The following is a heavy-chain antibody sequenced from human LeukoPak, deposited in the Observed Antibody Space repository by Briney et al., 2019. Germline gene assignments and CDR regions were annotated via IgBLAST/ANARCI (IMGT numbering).Heavy chain of an antibody. CDR1: GFTFSSYG. Sequence: GGSLRLSCAASGFTFSSYGMHWVRQAPGKGLEWVAVIWYDGSNKYYADSVKGRFTISRDNSKNTLYPQMNSLRAEDTAVYYCAKDIFPGFYYDSSGFFDYWGQGTLVTVSS. CDR2: IWYDGSNK. CDR3: AKDIFPGFYYDSSGFFDY. J-gene: IGHJ4*02. D-gene: IGHD3-22*01. V-gene: IGHV3-33*06.